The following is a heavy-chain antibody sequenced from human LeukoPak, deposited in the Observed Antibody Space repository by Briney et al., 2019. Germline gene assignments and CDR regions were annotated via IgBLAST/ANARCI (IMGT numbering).Heavy chain of an antibody. CDR2: IYYSGST. D-gene: IGHD6-19*01. CDR3: ARDRFDGSGWYGMDV. CDR1: GGSISSGGYY. J-gene: IGHJ6*02. V-gene: IGHV4-31*03. Sequence: SETLSLTCTVSGGSISSGGYYWSWIRQHPGKGLEWIGYIYYSGSTYYNPSLKSRVTISVDTSKNQFSLKLSSVTAADTAVYYCARDRFDGSGWYGMDVWGQGTTVTVSS.